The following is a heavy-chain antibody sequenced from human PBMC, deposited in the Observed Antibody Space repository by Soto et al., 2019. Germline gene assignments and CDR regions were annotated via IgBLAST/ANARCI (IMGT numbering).Heavy chain of an antibody. J-gene: IGHJ4*02. CDR3: AAGEEMGKICFEY. CDR2: IIPIFGTA. D-gene: IGHD3-16*01. V-gene: IGHV1-69*13. CDR1: GGTFSSYA. Sequence: SVKVSCKASGGTFSSYAISWVRQAPGQGLEWMGGIIPIFGTANYAQKFLGRVTITADESTSTAYMELSSLRSEDTAVYYCAAGEEMGKICFEYWGQGTLVTVSS.